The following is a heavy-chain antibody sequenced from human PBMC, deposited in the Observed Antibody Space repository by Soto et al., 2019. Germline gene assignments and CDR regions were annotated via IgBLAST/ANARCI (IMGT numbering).Heavy chain of an antibody. Sequence: GGSLRLSCAASGFTFSSYGMHWVRQAPGKGLEWVAVISYDGSNKYYADSVKGRFTISRDNSKNTLYLQMNSLRAEDTAVYYCAKDRYYYDSSGLIDYWGQGTLVTVSS. V-gene: IGHV3-30*18. CDR1: GFTFSSYG. CDR3: AKDRYYYDSSGLIDY. D-gene: IGHD3-22*01. CDR2: ISYDGSNK. J-gene: IGHJ4*02.